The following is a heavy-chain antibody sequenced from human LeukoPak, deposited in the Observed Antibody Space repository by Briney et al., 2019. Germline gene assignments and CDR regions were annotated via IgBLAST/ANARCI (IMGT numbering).Heavy chain of an antibody. CDR2: IEQHRNEK. J-gene: IGHJ4*02. Sequence: GGSLRLSCAASGFTFGNYWGSWVRQAPGKGLEWLANIEQHRNEKYHADSVKGRYTISRDNAKNSLYLQMDSLRAEDTAVYYCARYYGSGSPYREYYFDFWGQGTLVTVSS. CDR1: GFTFGNYW. CDR3: ARYYGSGSPYREYYFDF. D-gene: IGHD3-10*01. V-gene: IGHV3-7*01.